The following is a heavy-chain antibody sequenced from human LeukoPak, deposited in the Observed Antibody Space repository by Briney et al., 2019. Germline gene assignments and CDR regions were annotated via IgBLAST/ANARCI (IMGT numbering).Heavy chain of an antibody. CDR1: GGSFSGYY. D-gene: IGHD6-19*01. Sequence: SETLSLTCAVYGGSFSGYYWSWIRQPPGKGLEWIGEINHSGSTNYNPSLKSRVTISVDTSKNQFSLKLSSVTAADTAVYYCATGGRVEVAGTLDYWGQGTLVTVSS. CDR2: INHSGST. CDR3: ATGGRVEVAGTLDY. J-gene: IGHJ4*02. V-gene: IGHV4-34*01.